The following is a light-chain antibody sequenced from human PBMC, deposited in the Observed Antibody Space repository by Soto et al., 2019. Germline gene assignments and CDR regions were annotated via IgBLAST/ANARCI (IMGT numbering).Light chain of an antibody. Sequence: QSALTQPASVSGSPGQSITISCTGTSSDVGGYIFVSWYQQHSGKAPKLMIYDVTNRPSGVSNRFSGSKSGNTASLTISGPQPEDEADYYCNSYTSSTTWVFGGGTKLTVL. CDR2: DVT. J-gene: IGLJ3*02. V-gene: IGLV2-14*01. CDR1: SSDVGGYIF. CDR3: NSYTSSTTWV.